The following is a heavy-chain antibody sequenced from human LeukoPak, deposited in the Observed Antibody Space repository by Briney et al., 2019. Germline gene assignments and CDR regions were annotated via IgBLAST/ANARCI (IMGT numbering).Heavy chain of an antibody. D-gene: IGHD3-9*01. CDR2: MNHNSGNT. Sequence: EASVKVSCKASGYTFTSYDINCVRHATGQGLEWMGWMNHNSGNTGYAQTFQGRVTMTRTTSISTAYMELSSLRSEDTVVYYCARGALRYFGWLPWIYYYYYGMDVWGQGTTVTVSS. CDR1: GYTFTSYD. V-gene: IGHV1-8*01. J-gene: IGHJ6*02. CDR3: ARGALRYFGWLPWIYYYYYGMDV.